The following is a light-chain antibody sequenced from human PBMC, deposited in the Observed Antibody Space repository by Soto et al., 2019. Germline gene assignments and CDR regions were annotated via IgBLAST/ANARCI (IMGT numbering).Light chain of an antibody. V-gene: IGLV1-40*01. CDR1: SSNIGAGYD. J-gene: IGLJ3*02. Sequence: QAVVTQPPSVSGAPGQRVTISCTGSSSNIGAGYDVHWYQQLPGTAPKLLIYGNTNRPSGVPDRFSGSKSGTSASLAITGLQAEDETYYYCQSYDSVLSGSVFGGGTKFTVL. CDR2: GNT. CDR3: QSYDSVLSGSV.